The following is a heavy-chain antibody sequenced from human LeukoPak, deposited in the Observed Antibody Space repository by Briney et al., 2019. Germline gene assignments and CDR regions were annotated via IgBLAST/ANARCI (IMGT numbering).Heavy chain of an antibody. CDR1: GGSISSSSYY. Sequence: PSETLSLTCTVSGGSISSSSYYWGWIRQPPGKGLEWIGSIYYSGSTYYNPSLKSRVTISVDTSKNKFSLKLSSVTAADTAVYYCARQKAYNWNYYYYGMDVWGQGTTVTVSS. V-gene: IGHV4-39*01. D-gene: IGHD1-20*01. CDR2: IYYSGST. CDR3: ARQKAYNWNYYYYGMDV. J-gene: IGHJ6*02.